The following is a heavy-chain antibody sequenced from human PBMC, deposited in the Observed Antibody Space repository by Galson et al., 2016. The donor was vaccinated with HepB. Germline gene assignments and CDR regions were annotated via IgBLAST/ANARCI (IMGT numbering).Heavy chain of an antibody. J-gene: IGHJ6*02. V-gene: IGHV3-53*01. CDR3: ARDGGYYGMDV. Sequence: SLRLSCAASGFTVSRNDMRWVRQAPGKGLEWVSVIYSGSSTYYADSVKGRFTISSDSSKTTLYLQMNSLRAEDTAVYYCARDGGYYGMDVWGQGTTVTVSS. CDR1: GFTVSRND. CDR2: IYSGSST.